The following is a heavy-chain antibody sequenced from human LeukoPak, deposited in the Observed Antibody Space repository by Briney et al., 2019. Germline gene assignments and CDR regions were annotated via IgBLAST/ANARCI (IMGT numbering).Heavy chain of an antibody. CDR2: ISSSGTTI. J-gene: IGHJ4*02. CDR1: GFAFSSFE. D-gene: IGHD3-10*01. CDR3: ARGGTSGSFYKKSGEIDY. V-gene: IGHV3-48*03. Sequence: GGCLRLSCVASGFAFSSFEMNWVRQAPGKGLEWVSYISSSGTTIYNADSVKGRLTISRDNAKNSLYLQMNSLRAEDTAVYYCARGGTSGSFYKKSGEIDYWGQGTLVTVSS.